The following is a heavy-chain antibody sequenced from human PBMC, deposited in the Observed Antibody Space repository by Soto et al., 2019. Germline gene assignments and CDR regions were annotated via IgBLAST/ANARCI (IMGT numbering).Heavy chain of an antibody. V-gene: IGHV4-34*01. Sequence: SETLSLTCAVYGGSFSGYYWSWIRQPPGKGLEWIGEINHSGSTNYNPSLKSRVTISVDTSKNQFSLKLSSVTAADTAVYCCARDACSGGSCYSSPTDYYYYYGMDVWGQGTTVTVSS. J-gene: IGHJ6*02. CDR2: INHSGST. D-gene: IGHD2-15*01. CDR1: GGSFSGYY. CDR3: ARDACSGGSCYSSPTDYYYYYGMDV.